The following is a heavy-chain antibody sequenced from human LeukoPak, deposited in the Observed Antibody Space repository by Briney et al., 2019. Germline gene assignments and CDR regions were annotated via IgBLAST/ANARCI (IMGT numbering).Heavy chain of an antibody. V-gene: IGHV3-30*01. J-gene: IGHJ4*02. Sequence: GGSLRLSCAASGFTFSNFAMHWGRQAPGKGGEWLFFMSYSGSHYHPVSLQARFTISRHNSKHTLFLQMNSLRVEHTAVYYCARVLIGAAGCIDSWGQGTLVTVSS. D-gene: IGHD6-13*01. CDR2: MSYSGSH. CDR3: ARVLIGAAGCIDS. CDR1: GFTFSNFA.